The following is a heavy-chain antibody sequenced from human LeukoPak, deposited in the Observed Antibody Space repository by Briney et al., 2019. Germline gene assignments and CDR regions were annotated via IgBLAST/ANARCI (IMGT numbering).Heavy chain of an antibody. V-gene: IGHV3-48*03. CDR3: ARDGDGPSSGNYDILTGYSDY. CDR2: ISSSGSTI. Sequence: GGSLRLSCAASGFTFSSYEMNWVRQAPGTGLEGVSYISSSGSTIYYADSVKGRFTISRDNAKNSLYLQMNSLRAEDTAVYYCARDGDGPSSGNYDILTGYSDYWGQGTLVTVSS. CDR1: GFTFSSYE. D-gene: IGHD3-9*01. J-gene: IGHJ4*02.